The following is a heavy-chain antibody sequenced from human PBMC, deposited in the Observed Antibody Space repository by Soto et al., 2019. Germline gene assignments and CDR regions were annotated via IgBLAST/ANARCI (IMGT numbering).Heavy chain of an antibody. CDR3: ARSAYYDFWSGYQGGYYFDY. D-gene: IGHD3-3*01. Sequence: QVQLVQSGAEVKKPGSSVKVSCKASGGTFSSYAIIWVRQAPGQGLEWMGGIIPIFGTANYAQKFQGRVTITADESTSTAYMELSSLRSEDTAVYYCARSAYYDFWSGYQGGYYFDYWGQGTLVTVSS. CDR2: IIPIFGTA. CDR1: GGTFSSYA. J-gene: IGHJ4*02. V-gene: IGHV1-69*01.